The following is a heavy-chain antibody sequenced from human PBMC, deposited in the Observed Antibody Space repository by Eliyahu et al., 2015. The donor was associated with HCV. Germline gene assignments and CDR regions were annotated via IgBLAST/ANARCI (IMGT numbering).Heavy chain of an antibody. J-gene: IGHJ3*02. CDR1: GFIFSSNA. Sequence: EVQLVESGGGLVQPGGSLRVSCSASGFIFSSNAMNWVRQAPGKGLEFVSAISSDGGSTYYADSVKGRFTISRDNSKNTLYLQMSSLRTEDTAVYYCVKVRCGSTSCYVGPFDIWGQGTMVTVSS. CDR2: ISSDGGST. D-gene: IGHD2-2*01. CDR3: VKVRCGSTSCYVGPFDI. V-gene: IGHV3-64D*08.